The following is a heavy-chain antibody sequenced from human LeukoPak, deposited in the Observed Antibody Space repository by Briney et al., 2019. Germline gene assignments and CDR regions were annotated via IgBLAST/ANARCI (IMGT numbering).Heavy chain of an antibody. J-gene: IGHJ4*02. CDR3: ARDWVVRYYDSSGYWGFDY. D-gene: IGHD3-22*01. CDR1: GYTFTGYY. CDR2: INPNSGGT. V-gene: IGHV1-2*06. Sequence: ASVKVSCKASGYTFTGYYMHWVRQAPGQGLEWMGRINPNSGGTNYAQKFQGRVTMTRDTSISTAYMELSRLRSDDTAVYYCARDWVVRYYDSSGYWGFDYWGQGTLVTVSS.